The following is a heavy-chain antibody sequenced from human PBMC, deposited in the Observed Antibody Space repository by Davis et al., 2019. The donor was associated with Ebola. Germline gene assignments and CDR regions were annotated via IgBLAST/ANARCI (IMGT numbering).Heavy chain of an antibody. CDR2: IRSKGYGGKT. Sequence: SLTLSCTASGFIFGDYAMNWVRQAPGKGLEWVGFIRSKGYGGKTQYAASVKGRFTISRDDSKSIAYLQMNSLKTEDTAVYYCTGDLKQPRPSYYYGMDVWGQGTTVTVSS. CDR1: GFIFGDYA. CDR3: TGDLKQPRPSYYYGMDV. J-gene: IGHJ6*02. D-gene: IGHD6-6*01. V-gene: IGHV3-49*04.